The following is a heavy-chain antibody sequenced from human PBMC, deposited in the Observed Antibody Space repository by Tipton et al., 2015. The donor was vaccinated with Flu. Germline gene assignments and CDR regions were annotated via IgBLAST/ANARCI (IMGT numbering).Heavy chain of an antibody. D-gene: IGHD4-17*01. J-gene: IGHJ4*02. CDR2: RYYSGST. CDR3: AREREDGDYSDY. V-gene: IGHV4-59*12. Sequence: GLVKPSETLSLTCSVSGGSLTNSFWSWIRQPPGKGLEWIGYRYYSGSTNYNPSLKSRVTISVDTSQNQFSLNLRSATAADTAVYYCAREREDGDYSDYWGQGTLVTVSS. CDR1: GGSLTNSF.